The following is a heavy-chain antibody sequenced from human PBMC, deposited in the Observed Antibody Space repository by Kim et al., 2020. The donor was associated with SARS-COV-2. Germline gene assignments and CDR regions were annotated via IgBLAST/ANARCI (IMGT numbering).Heavy chain of an antibody. CDR1: GYTFTSYG. D-gene: IGHD3-10*01. J-gene: IGHJ4*02. CDR3: ARDNVGELLWFGELFRFDY. V-gene: IGHV1-18*01. Sequence: ASVKVSCKASGYTFTSYGISWVRQAPGQGLEWMGWISAYNGNTNYAQKLQGRVTMTTDTSTSTAYMELRSLRSDDTAVYYCARDNVGELLWFGELFRFDYWGPGTLVTVSS. CDR2: ISAYNGNT.